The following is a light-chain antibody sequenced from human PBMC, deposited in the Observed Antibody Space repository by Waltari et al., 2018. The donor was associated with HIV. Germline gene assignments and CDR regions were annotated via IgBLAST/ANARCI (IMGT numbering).Light chain of an antibody. Sequence: QSVLTHPPSVSAPPGQTVTLPCSGSSSNIGNHSVSRYQHLPGTAPKRLIYDNNKRPSGIPDRFSGSKSGTSATLGITGLQTGDEADYYCGTWDSSLSVVVFGTGTKVTVL. V-gene: IGLV1-51*01. CDR2: DNN. CDR1: SSNIGNHS. J-gene: IGLJ1*01. CDR3: GTWDSSLSVVV.